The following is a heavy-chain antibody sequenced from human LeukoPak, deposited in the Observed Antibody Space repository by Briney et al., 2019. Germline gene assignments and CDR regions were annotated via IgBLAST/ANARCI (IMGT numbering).Heavy chain of an antibody. CDR2: INPNTGVT. CDR3: ARQLSPFAFDI. V-gene: IGHV1-2*06. Sequence: ASVKVSCKASEYTFTPYYIHWVRQAPGHGLEWVGRINPNTGVTNYAQKFQDRVTMTRDTSISTAYMELSRLRSDDTAVYYCARQLSPFAFDIWGQGTMVTISS. CDR1: EYTFTPYY. D-gene: IGHD5-18*01. J-gene: IGHJ3*02.